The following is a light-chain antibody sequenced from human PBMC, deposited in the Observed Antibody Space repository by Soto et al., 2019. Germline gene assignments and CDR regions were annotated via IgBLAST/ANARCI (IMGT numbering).Light chain of an antibody. CDR3: GTWDSSLSVVV. V-gene: IGLV1-51*02. CDR2: ENN. Sequence: QSALTQPPSVSAAPGQKVTIPCSGSSSNLGNNYVSWYQQLPGTAPKLLIYENNKRPSGIPDRFSGSKSGTSATLGITGLQTGDEADYYCGTWDSSLSVVVFGGGTQLTVL. CDR1: SSNLGNNY. J-gene: IGLJ2*01.